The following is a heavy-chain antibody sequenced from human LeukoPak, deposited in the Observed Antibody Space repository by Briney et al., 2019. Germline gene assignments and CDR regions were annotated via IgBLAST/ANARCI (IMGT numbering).Heavy chain of an antibody. CDR3: ARGGSPSDY. CDR2: IHLDGTIT. V-gene: IGHV3-74*01. CDR1: GFTFSSYG. D-gene: IGHD3-16*01. J-gene: IGHJ4*02. Sequence: PGGSLRLSCAASGFTFSSYGMHWVRQAPGKGLVWVSRIHLDGTITNYADSVRGRFTISRDNAKNTLYLQMNSLRAEDTAVYYCARGGSPSDYWGQGTLVTVSS.